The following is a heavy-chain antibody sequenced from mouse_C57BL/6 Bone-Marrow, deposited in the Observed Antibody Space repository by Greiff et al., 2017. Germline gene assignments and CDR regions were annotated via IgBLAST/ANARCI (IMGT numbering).Heavy chain of an antibody. D-gene: IGHD2-2*01. V-gene: IGHV1-19*01. J-gene: IGHJ1*03. CDR1: GYTFTDYY. CDR3: ARGDGYDAYFDV. Sequence: EVQLQQSGPVLVKPGASVKMSCKASGYTFTDYYMNWVKQSHGKSLEWIGVINPYNGGTSYNQKFKGKATLTVDKSSSTAYMELNSLTSEDSAVYYCARGDGYDAYFDVWGTGTTVTVSS. CDR2: INPYNGGT.